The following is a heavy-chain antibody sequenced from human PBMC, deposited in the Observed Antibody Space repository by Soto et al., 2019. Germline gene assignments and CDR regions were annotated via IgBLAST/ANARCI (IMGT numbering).Heavy chain of an antibody. D-gene: IGHD2-2*01. V-gene: IGHV1-69*13. CDR3: ARDSGVLVPAAIFYWFDP. Sequence: ASVKVSCKASGGSLSNYGISWVRQAPGQGLEWMGGIIPVFGTANYAQKFQGRVTITADESTNIVYMDVTSLRSEDTAVYYCARDSGVLVPAAIFYWFDPWGQGTLVTVSS. CDR2: IIPVFGTA. CDR1: GGSLSNYG. J-gene: IGHJ5*02.